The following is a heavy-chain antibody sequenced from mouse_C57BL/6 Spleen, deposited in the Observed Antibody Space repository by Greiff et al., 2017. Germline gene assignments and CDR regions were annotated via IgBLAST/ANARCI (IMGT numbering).Heavy chain of an antibody. V-gene: IGHV1-69*01. CDR2: IDPSDSYT. CDR3: ARRGYDYEAMDY. J-gene: IGHJ4*01. CDR1: GYTFTSYW. D-gene: IGHD3-1*01. Sequence: QVHVKQPGAELVMPGASVKLSCKASGYTFTSYWMHWVKQRPGQGLEWIGEIDPSDSYTNYNQKFKGKDTLTVDKSSSTAYMQLSSLTSEDSAVYYCARRGYDYEAMDYWGQGTSVTVSS.